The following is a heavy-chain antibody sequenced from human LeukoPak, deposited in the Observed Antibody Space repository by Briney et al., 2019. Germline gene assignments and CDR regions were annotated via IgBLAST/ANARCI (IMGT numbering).Heavy chain of an antibody. V-gene: IGHV4-31*03. CDR2: IYYSGST. J-gene: IGHJ4*02. D-gene: IGHD3-9*01. CDR1: GGSISSSGYY. CDR3: ARAHDILTGYYRFDY. Sequence: PSETLSLTCTVSGGSISSSGYYWSWIRQHPEKGLEWIGYIYYSGSTYYNPSLKSRLTISVDTSKNQFSLKLSSVTAADTATYYCARAHDILTGYYRFDYWGQGTLVTVSS.